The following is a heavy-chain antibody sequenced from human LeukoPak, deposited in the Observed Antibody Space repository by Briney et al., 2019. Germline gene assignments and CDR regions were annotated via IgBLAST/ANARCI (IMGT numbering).Heavy chain of an antibody. D-gene: IGHD5-18*01. J-gene: IGHJ4*02. Sequence: PGGSLRLSCAASGLTFSSYWMHWVRQAPGKGLVWVSRINSDGSSTSYADSVKGRFTISRDNAKNTLYLQMNSLRAEDTAVYYCAREGYSYGFDYWGQGTLVTVSS. CDR1: GLTFSSYW. CDR2: INSDGSST. V-gene: IGHV3-74*01. CDR3: AREGYSYGFDY.